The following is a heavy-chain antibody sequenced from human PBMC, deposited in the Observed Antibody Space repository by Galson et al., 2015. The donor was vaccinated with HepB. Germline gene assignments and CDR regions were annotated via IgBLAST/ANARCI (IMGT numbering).Heavy chain of an antibody. CDR3: ARDRLGYCSGGSCYSDYYYGMDV. CDR1: GFTFSSYG. Sequence: SLRLSCAASGFTFSSYGMHWVRQAPGKGLEWVAVIWYDGSNKYYADSVKGRFTISRDNSKNTLYLQMNSLRAEDTAVYYCARDRLGYCSGGSCYSDYYYGMDVWGQGTTVTVSS. CDR2: IWYDGSNK. D-gene: IGHD2-15*01. V-gene: IGHV3-33*08. J-gene: IGHJ6*02.